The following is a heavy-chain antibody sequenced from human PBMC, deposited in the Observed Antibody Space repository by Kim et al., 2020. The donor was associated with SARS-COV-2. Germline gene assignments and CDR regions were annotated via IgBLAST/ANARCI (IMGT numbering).Heavy chain of an antibody. V-gene: IGHV3-49*04. D-gene: IGHD2-2*01. CDR1: GFTFGDYA. CDR3: TRVVVVPAVKFDP. J-gene: IGHJ5*02. CDR2: IRSKAYGGTT. Sequence: GGSLRLSCTASGFTFGDYAMSWVRQAPGKGLEWVGFIRSKAYGGTTEYAASVKGRFTISRDDSKSIAYLQMNSLKTEDTAVYYCTRVVVVPAVKFDPWGQGTLVTVSS.